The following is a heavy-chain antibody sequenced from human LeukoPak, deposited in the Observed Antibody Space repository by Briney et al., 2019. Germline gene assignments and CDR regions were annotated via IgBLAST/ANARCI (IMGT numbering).Heavy chain of an antibody. CDR2: IYYSGST. J-gene: IGHJ6*03. V-gene: IGHV4-59*01. CDR1: GGSISSYY. D-gene: IGHD3-16*01. Sequence: SETLSLPFTVSGGSISSYYWSWIRPPPGKGLEWIGFIYYSGSTNYNPPLKSRVTISVDTSKNQFSLKLSSVTAADTAVYYCARDGGTRYYYYMDVWGKGTTVTVSS. CDR3: ARDGGTRYYYYMDV.